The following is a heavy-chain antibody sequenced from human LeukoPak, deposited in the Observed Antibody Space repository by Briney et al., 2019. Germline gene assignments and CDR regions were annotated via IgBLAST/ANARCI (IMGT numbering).Heavy chain of an antibody. CDR2: IGTTSGAI. CDR3: ARGGGLDV. Sequence: GGSLRLSCAASGFTFNAFGMNWVRQAPGKGLEWVSYIGTTSGAIYYADSVKGRFTVSRDSAKNSLYLQMSNLRAEDTAVYFCARGGGLDVWGQGATVTVSS. CDR1: GFTFNAFG. J-gene: IGHJ6*02. V-gene: IGHV3-48*01. D-gene: IGHD3-16*01.